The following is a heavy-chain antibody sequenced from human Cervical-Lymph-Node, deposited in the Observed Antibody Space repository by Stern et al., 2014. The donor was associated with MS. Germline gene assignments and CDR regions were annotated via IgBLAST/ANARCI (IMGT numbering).Heavy chain of an antibody. CDR2: VFYSGRT. D-gene: IGHD6-13*01. V-gene: IGHV4-31*03. CDR1: GDSLSTGAYY. J-gene: IGHJ6*02. CDR3: AREWRSSQYYGLDV. Sequence: VQLQESGPGLVKPSQALSLTCTVSGDSLSTGAYYWTWIRQHPGKGLEWIGNVFYSGRTHYNPSLKSRITISLDTSKSQFSLRLPSVTAADTAMYFCAREWRSSQYYGLDVWGQGTTVTVSS.